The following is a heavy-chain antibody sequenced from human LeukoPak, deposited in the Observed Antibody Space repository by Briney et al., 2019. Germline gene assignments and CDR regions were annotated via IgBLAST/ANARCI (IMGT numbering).Heavy chain of an antibody. D-gene: IGHD3-9*01. V-gene: IGHV3-30-3*01. CDR3: ARDDWGFDY. CDR1: GFTFSSYA. Sequence: GRSLRLSCAASGFTFSSYAMHWVRQAPGKGLEWVAVISYDGSNKYYADSVKGRFTISRDNSKNTLYLPMKSMRAEDTAVYYCARDDWGFDYWGQGTLVTVSS. CDR2: ISYDGSNK. J-gene: IGHJ4*02.